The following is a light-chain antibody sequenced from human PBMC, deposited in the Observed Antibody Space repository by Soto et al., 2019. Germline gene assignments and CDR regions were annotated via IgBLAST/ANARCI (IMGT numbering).Light chain of an antibody. Sequence: EIGLTQSPGTLSLSPGESATLSCRASQSVSSNYVACYQKKPGQAPRLLLYGASTRASGIPARFSGSGSGTDLTLTISSLQTEDFANYYCQESYTALWGTFGQGTKVDIK. CDR1: QSVSSNY. V-gene: IGKV3-20*01. CDR2: GAS. J-gene: IGKJ1*01. CDR3: QESYTALWGT.